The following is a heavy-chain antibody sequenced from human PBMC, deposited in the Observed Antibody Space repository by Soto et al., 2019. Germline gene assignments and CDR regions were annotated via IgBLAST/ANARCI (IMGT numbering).Heavy chain of an antibody. CDR3: AKDINSAYDSLSYYFDY. J-gene: IGHJ4*01. CDR2: ISWNSGSI. V-gene: IGHV3-9*01. CDR1: GFTYDDYA. Sequence: EVQLVESGGGLVQPGRSLRLSCAASGFTYDDYAMHWVRQAPGKGLEWVSGISWNSGSIGYADSVKGRFTISRDNAKNSLYLQMDSLRAEATALYYCAKDINSAYDSLSYYFDYWGHGTLVTVSS. D-gene: IGHD5-12*01.